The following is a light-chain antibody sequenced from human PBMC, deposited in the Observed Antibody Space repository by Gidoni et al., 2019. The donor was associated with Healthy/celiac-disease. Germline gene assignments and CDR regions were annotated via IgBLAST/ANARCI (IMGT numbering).Light chain of an antibody. CDR1: ILRSYY. CDR3: SSRDSSGVV. CDR2: GKN. J-gene: IGLJ2*01. V-gene: IGLV3-19*01. Sequence: SSALTPSPAVSVALGQTVRITCQRDILRSYYTSWYQQKPGQAPVLVLYGKNNRPSGLPARFSGSSSGNTASLTITGAHAEDEADYYGSSRDSSGVVFGGGTKLTVL.